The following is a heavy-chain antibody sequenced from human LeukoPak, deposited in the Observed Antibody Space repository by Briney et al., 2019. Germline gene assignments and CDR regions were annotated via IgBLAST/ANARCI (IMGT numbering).Heavy chain of an antibody. CDR3: ARDIAVANKGYYYYYMDV. D-gene: IGHD6-19*01. Sequence: ASVKVSCKASGYTFTSYGISWVRQAPGQGLEWMGWISAYNGNTNYAQKLQGRVTMTTDTSTSTAYMELRSLRSDDTAVYYCARDIAVANKGYYYYYMDVWGKGTTVTISS. J-gene: IGHJ6*03. CDR2: ISAYNGNT. V-gene: IGHV1-18*01. CDR1: GYTFTSYG.